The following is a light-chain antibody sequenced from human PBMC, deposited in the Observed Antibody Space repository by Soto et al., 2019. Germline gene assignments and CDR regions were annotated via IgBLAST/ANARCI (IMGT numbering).Light chain of an antibody. CDR3: QQYHNWPPQYT. Sequence: EIVMTQSPATLSVSPGERVTLSCRASQTISSNLAWYQQKPGQAPRLLIHGASSRASGVPDRFRGSGSGTDFTLTISSLLSEDVAVYYCQQYHNWPPQYTFSQGTKLQIK. CDR2: GAS. V-gene: IGKV3-15*01. J-gene: IGKJ2*01. CDR1: QTISSN.